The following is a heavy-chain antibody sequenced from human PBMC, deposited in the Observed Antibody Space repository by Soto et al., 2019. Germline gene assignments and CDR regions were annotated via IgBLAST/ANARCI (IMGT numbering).Heavy chain of an antibody. CDR1: GGSISSYY. CDR2: IYYSGST. Sequence: QVQLQESGPGLVKPSETLSLTCTVSGGSISSYYWSWIRQPPGKGLEWIGYIYYSGSTNYNPSLKSRVTISVVTSKNQFSLKLSSVTAADTAVYYCARQKAAAGLDWLDPWGQGTLVTVSS. D-gene: IGHD6-13*01. CDR3: ARQKAAAGLDWLDP. V-gene: IGHV4-59*08. J-gene: IGHJ5*02.